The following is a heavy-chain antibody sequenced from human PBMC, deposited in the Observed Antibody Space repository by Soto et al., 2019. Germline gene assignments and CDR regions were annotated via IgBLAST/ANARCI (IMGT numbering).Heavy chain of an antibody. J-gene: IGHJ4*02. V-gene: IGHV4-31*03. Sequence: QVQLQESGPGLVKPSQTLSLTCTVSGGSISSGGYYWSWIRQHPGKGLEWIGYIYYSGSTYYNPSLKSRVTISVDTSKNQFSLKLSSVTAADTAVYYCARDSGPKVAAPEEQWYYFDYWGQGTLVTVSS. CDR2: IYYSGST. CDR1: GGSISSGGYY. D-gene: IGHD2-15*01. CDR3: ARDSGPKVAAPEEQWYYFDY.